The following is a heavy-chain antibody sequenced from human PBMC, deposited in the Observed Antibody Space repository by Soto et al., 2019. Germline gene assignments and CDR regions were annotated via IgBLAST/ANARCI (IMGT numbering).Heavy chain of an antibody. D-gene: IGHD3-10*01. J-gene: IGHJ3*02. CDR1: GFTFSNYA. V-gene: IGHV3-23*01. Sequence: EVRLLESGGGFVQPGGSLRLSCAASGFTFSNYAMSWVRQTPGRVLEWVSTINDSGVSTYYADSVKGRFAISRDNSMNMLFLQMNSRRAEDTAVYYCAKDGVIDLFISKLLFDIWGHGTLVTVSS. CDR2: INDSGVST. CDR3: AKDGVIDLFISKLLFDI.